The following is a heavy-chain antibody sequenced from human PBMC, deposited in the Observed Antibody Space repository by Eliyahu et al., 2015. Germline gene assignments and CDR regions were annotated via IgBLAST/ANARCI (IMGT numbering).Heavy chain of an antibody. Sequence: EVQLVQSGAEVKKPGESLKISCKGSGYXFTSYWIGWVRQMPGKGLEXMGIIYPGDSDTRYSPSFQGQVTISADKSISTAYLQWSSLKASDTAMYYCARRGYYDSSGYKDAFDIWGQGTMVTVSS. V-gene: IGHV5-51*01. CDR1: GYXFTSYW. CDR2: IYPGDSDT. J-gene: IGHJ3*02. D-gene: IGHD3-22*01. CDR3: ARRGYYDSSGYKDAFDI.